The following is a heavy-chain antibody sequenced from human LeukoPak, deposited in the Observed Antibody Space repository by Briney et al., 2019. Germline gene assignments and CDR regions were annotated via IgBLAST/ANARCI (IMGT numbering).Heavy chain of an antibody. CDR2: INPNSGGT. Sequence: ASVKVSCKASGYTFTGYYMHWVRQAPGQGLEWMGWINPNSGGTNYAQKFQGRVTMTRDTSISTAYMELSRLRSDDMAVYYCAREGIAVAGTPFDYWGQGTLVTVSS. J-gene: IGHJ4*02. D-gene: IGHD6-19*01. CDR1: GYTFTGYY. V-gene: IGHV1-2*02. CDR3: AREGIAVAGTPFDY.